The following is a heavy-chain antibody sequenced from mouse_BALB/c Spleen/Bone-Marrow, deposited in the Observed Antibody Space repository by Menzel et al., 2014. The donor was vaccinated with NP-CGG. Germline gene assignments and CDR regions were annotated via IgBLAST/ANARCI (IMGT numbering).Heavy chain of an antibody. CDR3: ARGSSFSYWYFDV. V-gene: IGHV1S56*01. Sequence: VQLQQSGPELVKPGASVEMSCKASGYSFTSYYIHWVKQRPGQGLEWIGWIYPGDGSSKYNEKFKGKTTLTADKSSSTVYMLISSLTSEDSAIYFCARGSSFSYWYFDVWGAGTTVTVSS. CDR2: IYPGDGSS. D-gene: IGHD1-1*01. CDR1: GYSFTSYY. J-gene: IGHJ1*01.